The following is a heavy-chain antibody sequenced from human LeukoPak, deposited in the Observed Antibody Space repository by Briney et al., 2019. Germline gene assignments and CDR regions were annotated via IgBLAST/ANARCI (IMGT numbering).Heavy chain of an antibody. V-gene: IGHV3-7*01. CDR2: IKQDGSEK. CDR1: GFTFSSYW. D-gene: IGHD5-18*01. J-gene: IGHJ6*03. CDR3: ARATAGYSYGYRTYYYYYYMDV. Sequence: GGSLRLSCAASGFTFSSYWMSWVRQAPGKGLEWVANIKQDGSEKYYVDSVKGRFTISRDNAKNSLYLQMNSLRAEDAAVYYCARATAGYSYGYRTYYYYYYMDVWGKGTTVTVSS.